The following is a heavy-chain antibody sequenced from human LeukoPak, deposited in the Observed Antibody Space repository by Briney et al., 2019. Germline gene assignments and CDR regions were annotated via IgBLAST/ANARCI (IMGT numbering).Heavy chain of an antibody. J-gene: IGHJ4*02. V-gene: IGHV3-30*18. CDR1: GFTFSSHG. D-gene: IGHD6-13*01. CDR3: AKDRYPSSRYGGLFDY. CDR2: ISYDGTDK. Sequence: PGRSLRLSCVASGFTFSSHGMQWVRQAPGRGLEWMGAISYDGTDKPYSDSVKGRITISRDDSKNTLYLQLNSLRVEDTAVYYCAKDRYPSSRYGGLFDYWGQGTLVTVSS.